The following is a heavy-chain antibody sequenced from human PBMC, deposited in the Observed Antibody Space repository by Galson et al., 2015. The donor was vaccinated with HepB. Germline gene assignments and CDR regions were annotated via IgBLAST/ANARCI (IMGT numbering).Heavy chain of an antibody. CDR3: ARRGPLEWFDYHFDS. V-gene: IGHV3-49*03. CDR1: GFTFGDYA. Sequence: SLRLSCAGSGFTFGDYAMSWFRQAPGKGLEWVGLIRSKDYGGTAEYAASVKDRFVISRDDSNNIAYLQMNSLKIEDSAVYFCARRGPLEWFDYHFDSWGQGTLVTVSS. D-gene: IGHD3-3*01. J-gene: IGHJ4*02. CDR2: IRSKDYGGTA.